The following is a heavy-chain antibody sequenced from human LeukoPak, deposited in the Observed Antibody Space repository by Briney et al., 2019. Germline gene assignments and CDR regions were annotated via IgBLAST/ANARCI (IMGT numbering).Heavy chain of an antibody. CDR1: GFTFSSYS. J-gene: IGHJ3*02. V-gene: IGHV3-21*01. CDR2: ISSSSSYI. D-gene: IGHD2-15*01. CDR3: AREGINIFDDAFDI. Sequence: GGSLRLSCAASGFTFSSYSMNWVRQAPGMGLEWVSSISSSSSYIYYADSVKGRFTISRDNAKNSLYLQMNSLRVEDTAVYYCAREGINIFDDAFDIWGQGTMVTVSS.